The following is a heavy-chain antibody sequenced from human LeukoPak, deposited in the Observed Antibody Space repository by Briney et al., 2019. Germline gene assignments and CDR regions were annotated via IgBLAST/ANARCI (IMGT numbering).Heavy chain of an antibody. Sequence: GGSLRLSCAASGFTFSSYAMSWVRQAPGKGLEWVSSISGSGGSTYYADSVKGRFTISRDNSKNTLYLQMNSLRAEDTAVYYCARAQYYYDSSGLDYWGQGTLVSVSS. D-gene: IGHD3-22*01. CDR1: GFTFSSYA. CDR2: ISGSGGST. V-gene: IGHV3-23*01. J-gene: IGHJ4*02. CDR3: ARAQYYYDSSGLDY.